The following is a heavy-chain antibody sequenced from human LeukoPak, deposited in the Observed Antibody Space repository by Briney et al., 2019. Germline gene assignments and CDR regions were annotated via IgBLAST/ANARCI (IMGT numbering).Heavy chain of an antibody. V-gene: IGHV4-39*01. CDR1: GGSICSSSYY. D-gene: IGHD3-9*01. CDR2: IYYSGSA. J-gene: IGHJ3*02. Sequence: SETLSLTCTVSGGSICSSSYYRGWVRQPPGKGLEWIGSIYYSGSAYYNPSLKSRVTISVDTSKNQFSLKLSSVTAADTAVYYCARRDYDILTGYLEDAFDIWGQGTMVTVSS. CDR3: ARRDYDILTGYLEDAFDI.